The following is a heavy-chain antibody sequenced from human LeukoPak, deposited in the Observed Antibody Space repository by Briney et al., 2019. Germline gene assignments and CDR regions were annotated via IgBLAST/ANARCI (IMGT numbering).Heavy chain of an antibody. D-gene: IGHD6-6*01. J-gene: IGHJ5*02. CDR1: GGSISSGSYS. CDR3: AREVIAAHNWFDP. V-gene: IGHV4-61*02. Sequence: PSETLSLTCTVSGGSISSGSYSWSWIRQPAGKGLEWIGRFYTSGTSNYNPSLKSRVTISVDTSKNQFSLRLTSVTAADTAVYYCAREVIAAHNWFDPWGQGTLVIVSS. CDR2: FYTSGTS.